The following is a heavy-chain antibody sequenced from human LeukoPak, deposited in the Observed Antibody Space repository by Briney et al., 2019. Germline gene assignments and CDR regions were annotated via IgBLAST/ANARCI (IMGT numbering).Heavy chain of an antibody. J-gene: IGHJ6*03. V-gene: IGHV1-69*05. CDR1: GGTFSSYA. CDR2: IIPIFGTA. CDR3: ASTSSSGFVYYYMDV. D-gene: IGHD5-18*01. Sequence: GSSVKVSCKASGGTFSSYAISWVRQAPGQGLEWMGGIIPIFGTANYAQKFQGRATITTDESTSTAYMELSSLRSEDTAVYYCASTSSSGFVYYYMDVWGKGTTVTVSS.